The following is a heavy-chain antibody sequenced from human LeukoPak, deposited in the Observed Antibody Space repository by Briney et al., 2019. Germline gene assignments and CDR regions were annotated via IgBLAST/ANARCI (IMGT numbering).Heavy chain of an antibody. J-gene: IGHJ5*02. CDR1: GGSISSGDYY. CDR2: IYYSGST. Sequence: KASETLSLTCTVSGGSISSGDYYWSWIRQPPGKGLEWIGYIYYSGSTYYNPSLKSRVTISVDTSKNQFSLKLSSVTAADTAVYYCAREVVAASNWFDPWGQGTLVTVSS. CDR3: AREVVAASNWFDP. D-gene: IGHD2-15*01. V-gene: IGHV4-30-4*01.